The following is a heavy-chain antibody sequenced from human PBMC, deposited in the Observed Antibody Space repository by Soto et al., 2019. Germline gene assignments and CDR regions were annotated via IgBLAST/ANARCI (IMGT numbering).Heavy chain of an antibody. CDR3: AKDDTFLYSNNRWVFDS. V-gene: IGHV3-30*18. J-gene: IGHJ4*02. Sequence: PPGGSLRLSCAASGFTFSSYGMHWVRQAPGKGLEWVAFISYDVSNKYYLDSVKGRFTISRDNSKNILYLQMNNLRAEDTAIYYCAKDDTFLYSNNRWVFDSWGQGTLVTVSS. CDR1: GFTFSSYG. D-gene: IGHD6-13*01. CDR2: ISYDVSNK.